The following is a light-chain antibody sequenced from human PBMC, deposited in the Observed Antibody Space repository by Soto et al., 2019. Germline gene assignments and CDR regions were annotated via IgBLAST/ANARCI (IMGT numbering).Light chain of an antibody. Sequence: DIAMTQIPLSLSVTPGQPAAISCKSIQSLLNPDGKTYLHWFMQKPVHPPQHLIFGVSTRLSGVPDRFSGSGAGTEGTLKISRVEAEDVGVYFCMQNRQIPYTFGQGTKLEIK. V-gene: IGKV2D-29*01. CDR3: MQNRQIPYT. CDR1: QSLLNPDGKTY. CDR2: GVS. J-gene: IGKJ2*01.